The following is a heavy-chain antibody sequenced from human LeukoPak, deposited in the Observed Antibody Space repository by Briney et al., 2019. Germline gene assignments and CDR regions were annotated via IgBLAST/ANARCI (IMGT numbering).Heavy chain of an antibody. J-gene: IGHJ6*02. CDR1: SGSITNTNYY. CDR3: ARDQIAYSSSRTHYGMDV. V-gene: IGHV4-39*07. Sequence: SETLSLTCTVSSGSITNTNYYWGWVRQPPGTGLEWIGSIHYTGSTYYNPSLRSRVTIFVDTSKNQFSLRLNSVTAADTAVYYCARDQIAYSSSRTHYGMDVWGQGTTVTVSS. D-gene: IGHD6-13*01. CDR2: IHYTGST.